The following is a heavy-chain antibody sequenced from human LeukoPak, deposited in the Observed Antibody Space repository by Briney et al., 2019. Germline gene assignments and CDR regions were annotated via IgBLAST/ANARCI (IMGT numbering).Heavy chain of an antibody. Sequence: ASVKVSCKASGYTFTSYDINWVRQATGQGLEWMGWMNPNSGNTGYAQKFQGRVTITRNTSISTAYMELSSLRSEDTAVYYCARRFTYYYDSSGYSLDAFDIWGQGTMVTVSS. CDR3: ARRFTYYYDSSGYSLDAFDI. D-gene: IGHD3-22*01. CDR1: GYTFTSYD. V-gene: IGHV1-8*03. J-gene: IGHJ3*02. CDR2: MNPNSGNT.